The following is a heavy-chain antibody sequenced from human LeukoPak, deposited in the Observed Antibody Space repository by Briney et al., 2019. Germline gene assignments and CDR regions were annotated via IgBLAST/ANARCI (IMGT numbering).Heavy chain of an antibody. J-gene: IGHJ4*02. V-gene: IGHV4-39*02. CDR1: GGSISSSSYY. Sequence: SETLSLTCTVSGGSISSSSYYWGWIRQPPGKGLEWIGSIYYSGSTYYNPSLKSRVTISVDTSKNQFSLKLSSVTAADTAVYYCARDIVATGRNNYFDYWGQGTLVTVSS. D-gene: IGHD5-12*01. CDR3: ARDIVATGRNNYFDY. CDR2: IYYSGST.